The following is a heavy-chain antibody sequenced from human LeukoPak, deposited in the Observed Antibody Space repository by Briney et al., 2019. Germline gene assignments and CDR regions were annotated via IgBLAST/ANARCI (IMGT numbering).Heavy chain of an antibody. Sequence: ASVKVSCKASGYTFTGYYMHWVRQAPGQGLEWMGWINPNSGGTNYAQKFQGRVTMTRDTSISTAYMELSRLRSDDTAVYYCARGGFDYYDSSGYVADAFDIWGQGTMVTVSS. CDR3: ARGGFDYYDSSGYVADAFDI. V-gene: IGHV1-2*02. J-gene: IGHJ3*02. CDR2: INPNSGGT. CDR1: GYTFTGYY. D-gene: IGHD3-22*01.